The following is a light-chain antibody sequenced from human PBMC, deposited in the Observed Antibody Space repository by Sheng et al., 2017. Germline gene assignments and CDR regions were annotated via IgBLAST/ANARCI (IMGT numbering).Light chain of an antibody. CDR2: QDT. V-gene: IGLV3-1*01. CDR1: KWGDKY. Sequence: SYELTQTPSVSVSPGQTASISCSGDKWGDKYVCWYQQKPGQSPVLIIYQDTKRPSGIPERFSGSSSGNTATLTISGTQAMDEADYYCQAWDSGTGGVLFGGGTKPDRP. J-gene: IGLJ2*01. CDR3: QAWDSGTGGVL.